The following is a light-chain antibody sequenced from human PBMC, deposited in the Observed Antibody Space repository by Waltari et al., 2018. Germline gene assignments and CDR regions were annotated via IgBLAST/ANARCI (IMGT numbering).Light chain of an antibody. J-gene: IGKJ4*01. CDR1: QFITSK. CDR3: QQHYGWLLT. Sequence: EIVLTQSPVTLSVSPGERVTLSCRTSQFITSKLAWYQHKPGQAPRLLIYGASTRATGIPSRFSGSGSGTDFTLTISSLQSEDFALYYCQQHYGWLLTFGGGTKVEI. CDR2: GAS. V-gene: IGKV3-15*01.